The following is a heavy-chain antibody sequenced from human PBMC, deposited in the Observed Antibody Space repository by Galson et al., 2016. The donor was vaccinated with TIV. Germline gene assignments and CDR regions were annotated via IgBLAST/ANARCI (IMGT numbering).Heavy chain of an antibody. Sequence: ETLSLTCTVSGGSTSSYYWTWIRQPPGKGLEWIGYIYHSGSTYYNPSLKSRVTISVDSSKNEFSLRLSSVTAADTAVYYCVGQLWLRSYFDNWGQGTLVTVSS. V-gene: IGHV4-59*08. D-gene: IGHD5-18*01. J-gene: IGHJ4*02. CDR3: VGQLWLRSYFDN. CDR1: GGSTSSYY. CDR2: IYHSGST.